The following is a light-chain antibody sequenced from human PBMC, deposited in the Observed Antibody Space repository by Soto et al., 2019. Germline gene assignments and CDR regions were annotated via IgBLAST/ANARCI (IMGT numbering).Light chain of an antibody. Sequence: QSVLTQPASVSGSPGQSITISCTGTSSDVGGYNYVSWYQQHPGKAPKLMIYDVSNRPSGVSNRFSGSKSGNTASLTISGLQAEDEADYYCSSYRSSSSTPYVFGTGTNLTVL. J-gene: IGLJ1*01. V-gene: IGLV2-14*01. CDR2: DVS. CDR3: SSYRSSSSTPYV. CDR1: SSDVGGYNY.